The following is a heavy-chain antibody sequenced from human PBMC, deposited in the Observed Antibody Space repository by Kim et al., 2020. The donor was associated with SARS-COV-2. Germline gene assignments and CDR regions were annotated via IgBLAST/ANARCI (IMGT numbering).Heavy chain of an antibody. CDR3: AKDIKKGHGSGWYYYYYGMDD. CDR1: GITFSSYG. CDR2: ISYDGSNK. Sequence: GGSLRLSCAASGITFSSYGMHWVRQAPGKGLEWVAVISYDGSNKNYADSVKGRFTISRDNSKNTLYLQMNSLRDEDTAVYYCAKDIKKGHGSGWYYYYYGMDDWGQGTTVTVSS. D-gene: IGHD6-19*01. V-gene: IGHV3-30*18. J-gene: IGHJ6*02.